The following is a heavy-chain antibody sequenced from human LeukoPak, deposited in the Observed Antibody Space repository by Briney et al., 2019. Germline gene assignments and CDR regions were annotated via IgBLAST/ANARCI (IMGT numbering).Heavy chain of an antibody. V-gene: IGHV5-51*01. D-gene: IGHD6-13*01. CDR2: IYPGDSDT. J-gene: IGHJ6*02. CDR1: GYSITSYW. CDR3: ARLRIAAADYYYGMDV. Sequence: GESLKISCKGSGYSITSYWIGWVRQMPGKGLEWMGIIYPGDSDTRYSPSFQGQVTISADKSISTAYLQWSSLKASDTAMYYCARLRIAAADYYYGMDVWGQGTTVTVSS.